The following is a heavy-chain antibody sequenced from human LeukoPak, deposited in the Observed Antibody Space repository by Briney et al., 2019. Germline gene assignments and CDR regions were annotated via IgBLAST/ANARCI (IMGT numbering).Heavy chain of an antibody. V-gene: IGHV3-30*04. D-gene: IGHD6-19*01. J-gene: IGHJ4*02. CDR3: ARTYSSGWYRDYYFAY. CDR2: ISYGGSNK. Sequence: GGSLRLSCAASGFTFSSYAMHWVRQAPGKGLEWVAVISYGGSNKYYADSVKGRFTISRDNSKNTLYLQMNSLRAEDTAVYYCARTYSSGWYRDYYFAYWGLGTLVTVSS. CDR1: GFTFSSYA.